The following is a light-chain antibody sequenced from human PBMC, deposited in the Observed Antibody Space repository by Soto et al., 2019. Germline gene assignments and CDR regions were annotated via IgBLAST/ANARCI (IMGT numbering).Light chain of an antibody. J-gene: IGKJ1*01. Sequence: EIVMTQSPATLSVSPGERRTLSCRASQSVSIDLAWYQQTTGQXPRXXIYGASTRATGIPVRFSGIASGTELTINLSSLQSEDVKVYYGQQYNKWPLTFGQGTKVEIK. CDR3: QQYNKWPLT. CDR1: QSVSID. V-gene: IGKV3-15*01. CDR2: GAS.